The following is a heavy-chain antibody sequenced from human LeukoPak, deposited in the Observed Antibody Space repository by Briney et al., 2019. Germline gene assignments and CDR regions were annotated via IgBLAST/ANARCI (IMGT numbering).Heavy chain of an antibody. CDR1: GFTFSDYY. CDR3: ARDLSPLNYYDSSGGLLREDAFDI. Sequence: PGRSLRLSCAASGFTFSDYYMNWIRQAPGKGLEWVSYISDSGSTIYYADSVKGRFTISRDNAKNSLYLQMNSLRAEDTAVYYCARDLSPLNYYDSSGGLLREDAFDIWGQGTMVTVSS. J-gene: IGHJ3*02. V-gene: IGHV3-11*01. D-gene: IGHD3-22*01. CDR2: ISDSGSTI.